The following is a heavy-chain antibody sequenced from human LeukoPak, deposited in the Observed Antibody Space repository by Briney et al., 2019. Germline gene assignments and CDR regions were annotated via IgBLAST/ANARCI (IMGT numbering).Heavy chain of an antibody. V-gene: IGHV3-9*01. CDR2: ISWDSYNI. J-gene: IGHJ6*02. CDR3: ARGNRDSSGFYFYYGMDV. CDR1: GFTYDDYA. Sequence: GRSLRLSCAASGFTYDDYAMFWVRQAPGKGLKWVSGISWDSYNIGYAASVKGRFTISRDNAKNSLYLQMNSLRPEDTASYYCARGNRDSSGFYFYYGMDVWGQGTTVTVSS. D-gene: IGHD3-22*01.